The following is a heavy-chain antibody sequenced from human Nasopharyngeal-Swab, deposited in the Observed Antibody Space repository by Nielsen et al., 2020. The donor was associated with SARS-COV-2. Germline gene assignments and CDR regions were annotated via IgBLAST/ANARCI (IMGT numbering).Heavy chain of an antibody. D-gene: IGHD3-3*01. CDR3: ARLTADVLRFFRSYYFDY. CDR1: GGSISSSSYY. Sequence: SETLSLTCTVSGGSISSSSYYWGWIRQPPGKGLEWIGSIYYSGSTYYNPSLKSRVTISVDTSKNQFSPKLSSVTAADTAVYYCARLTADVLRFFRSYYFDYWGQGTLVTVSS. J-gene: IGHJ4*02. V-gene: IGHV4-39*01. CDR2: IYYSGST.